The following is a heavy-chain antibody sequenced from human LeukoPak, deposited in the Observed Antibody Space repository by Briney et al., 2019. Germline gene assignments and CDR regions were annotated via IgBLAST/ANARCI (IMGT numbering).Heavy chain of an antibody. CDR3: ARLRRTETHGIVGATIGRYYFDY. D-gene: IGHD1-26*01. CDR2: IYYSGST. Sequence: PSETLSLTCTVSGGSISSYYWSWIRQPPGKGLEWIGYIYYSGSTNYNPSLKSRVTISVDTSKNQFSLKLSSVTAADTAVYYCARLRRTETHGIVGATIGRYYFDYWGQGTLVTVSS. J-gene: IGHJ4*02. V-gene: IGHV4-59*08. CDR1: GGSISSYY.